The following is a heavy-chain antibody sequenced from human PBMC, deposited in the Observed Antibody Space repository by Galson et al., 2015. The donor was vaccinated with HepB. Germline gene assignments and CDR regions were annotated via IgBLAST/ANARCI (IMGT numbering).Heavy chain of an antibody. V-gene: IGHV3-15*01. CDR1: GFTFSNAW. Sequence: SLRLSCAASGFTFSNAWMSWVRQAPGKGLEWVGRIKSKTDGGTTDYAAPVKGRFTISRDDSKNTLYLQMNSLKTEDTAVYYCTQLVVTAFNYYYYGMDVWGQGTTVTVSS. CDR2: IKSKTDGGTT. J-gene: IGHJ6*02. D-gene: IGHD2-21*02. CDR3: TQLVVTAFNYYYYGMDV.